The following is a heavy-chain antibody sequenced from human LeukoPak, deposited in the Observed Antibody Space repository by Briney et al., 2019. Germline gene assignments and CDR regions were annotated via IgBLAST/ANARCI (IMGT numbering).Heavy chain of an antibody. CDR2: IYYSGST. J-gene: IGHJ3*02. CDR1: GGSISSSNW. Sequence: SETLSLTCAVSGGSISSSNWWSWVRQPPGKGLEWIGYIYYSGSTNYNPSLKSRVTISVDTSKNQFSLKLSSVTAADTAVYYCARVRQLGAFDIWGQGTMVTVPS. V-gene: IGHV4-4*02. D-gene: IGHD6-6*01. CDR3: ARVRQLGAFDI.